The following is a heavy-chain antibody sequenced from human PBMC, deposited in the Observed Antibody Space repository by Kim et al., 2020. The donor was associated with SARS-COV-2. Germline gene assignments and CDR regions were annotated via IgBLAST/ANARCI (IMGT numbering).Heavy chain of an antibody. V-gene: IGHV3-13*04. Sequence: GGSLRLSCAASGFTFRTYDMHWVRQVAGKGLEWVASVGTGGDTYYPGSVRGRFTISRDNFKSLLSLQMNNVRDGDAARYYCARAGSSGWYSLDFSGQGTL. CDR2: VGTGGDT. CDR1: GFTFRTYD. D-gene: IGHD6-19*01. J-gene: IGHJ4*02. CDR3: ARAGSSGWYSLDF.